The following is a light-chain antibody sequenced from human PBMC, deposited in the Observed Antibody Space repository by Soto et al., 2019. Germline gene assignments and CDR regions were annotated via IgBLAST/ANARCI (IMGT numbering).Light chain of an antibody. CDR3: LQHNSYPQT. CDR2: AAS. Sequence: DIQMTQSPSSLSASVGDRVTITCRASQGIRDALGWYQQKPGKAPKRLIYAASSLQSGVPSRFSGSGSGTEFTLTISSLQPEDFATYYCLQHNSYPQTVGQGTKAEIK. V-gene: IGKV1-17*01. J-gene: IGKJ1*01. CDR1: QGIRDA.